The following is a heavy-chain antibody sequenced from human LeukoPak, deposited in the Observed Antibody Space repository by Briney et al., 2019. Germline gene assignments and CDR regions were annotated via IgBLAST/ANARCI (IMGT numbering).Heavy chain of an antibody. V-gene: IGHV4-34*01. Sequence: SETLSLTCAVYGGSFSGYYWSWIRQPPGKGLEWIGEINHSGSTNYNPSLKSRVTISVDTSKNQFSLKLSSVTAADTAVYCCASGDSSSWYFWFDPWGQGTLVTVSS. J-gene: IGHJ5*02. D-gene: IGHD6-13*01. CDR3: ASGDSSSWYFWFDP. CDR2: INHSGST. CDR1: GGSFSGYY.